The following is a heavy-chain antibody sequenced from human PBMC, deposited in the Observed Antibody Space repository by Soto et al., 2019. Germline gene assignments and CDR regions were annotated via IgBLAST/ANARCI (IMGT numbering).Heavy chain of an antibody. CDR2: MNAGNGNT. CDR1: GYTNSRYD. J-gene: IGHJ4*02. V-gene: IGHV1-3*01. CDR3: ARVYSGYDCLDY. D-gene: IGHD5-12*01. Sequence: KRSCKASGYTNSRYDINWVRQAPGQRLEWMGWMNAGNGNTKYSQKFQGRVTITRDTSASTAYMELSSLRSEDTAVYYCARVYSGYDCLDYWGQVTLVPVSS.